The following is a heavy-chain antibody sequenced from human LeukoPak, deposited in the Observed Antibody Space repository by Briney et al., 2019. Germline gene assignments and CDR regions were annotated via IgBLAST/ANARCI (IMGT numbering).Heavy chain of an antibody. V-gene: IGHV3-23*01. J-gene: IGHJ3*02. CDR1: GFTFLTYA. Sequence: AGGSLRLSCAASGFTFLTYAMSWVRQAPGKGLQWVSVIRDGGASTYYADSVKGRFTISRDNSKNTLYLQMNSLRAEDTAVYYCAKAGRSGWYPGWPFDIWGQGTMVTVSS. CDR3: AKAGRSGWYPGWPFDI. CDR2: IRDGGAST. D-gene: IGHD6-19*01.